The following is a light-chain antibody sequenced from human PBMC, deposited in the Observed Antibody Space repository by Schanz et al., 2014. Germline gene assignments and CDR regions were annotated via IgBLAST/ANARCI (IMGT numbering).Light chain of an antibody. CDR3: AAWDDTLNTYV. Sequence: QSVLTQPPSVSGAPGQRVTISCTGSSSNIGAGYDVHWYQQLPGTAPKLLIYGNSNRPSGVPDRFSGSKSATSASLAISGLQSEDEADYYCAAWDDTLNTYVFGFGTKLTVL. CDR2: GNS. V-gene: IGLV1-40*01. CDR1: SSNIGAGYD. J-gene: IGLJ1*01.